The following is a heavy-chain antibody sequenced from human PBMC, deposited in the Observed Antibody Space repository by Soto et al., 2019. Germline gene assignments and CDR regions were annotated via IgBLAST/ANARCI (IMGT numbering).Heavy chain of an antibody. CDR3: TRDAEGRAFDI. CDR1: GFTFGDYA. V-gene: IGHV3-49*04. CDR2: IRSKAYGGTT. J-gene: IGHJ3*02. Sequence: GSLRLSCTASGFTFGDYAMSWVRQAPGKGLEWVGFIRSKAYGGTTEYAASVKGRFTISRDDSKSIAYLQMNSLKTEDTAVYYCTRDAEGRAFDIWGQGTMVTVSS.